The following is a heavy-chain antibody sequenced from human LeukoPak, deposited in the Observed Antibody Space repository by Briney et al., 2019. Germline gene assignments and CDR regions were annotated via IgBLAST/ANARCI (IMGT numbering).Heavy chain of an antibody. V-gene: IGHV3-23*01. CDR1: GFTFSAYA. Sequence: GGSLRLSCAASGFTFSAYAMSWVRQAPGKGLEWVSAISGSGGSTYYADSVKGRFTISRDNSKNTLNLRMKSLRAEDTAVYFCAKAISPRLDYYYGMDVWGQGTTVTVSS. D-gene: IGHD3-3*01. CDR3: AKAISPRLDYYYGMDV. CDR2: ISGSGGST. J-gene: IGHJ6*02.